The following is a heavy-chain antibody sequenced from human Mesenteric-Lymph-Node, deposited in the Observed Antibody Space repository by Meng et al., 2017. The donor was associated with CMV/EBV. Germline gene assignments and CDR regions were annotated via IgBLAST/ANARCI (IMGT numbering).Heavy chain of an antibody. CDR2: IRRDGSET. CDR3: TRDNEGFNGVWYDAYDV. Sequence: GGSLRLSCEASGFIFSNYWMSWVRLAPGKGLEWVANIRRDGSETHYLDSVKGRFTISRDNANNLLYLQMNSLRADDTALYYCTRDNEGFNGVWYDAYDVWGQGSQVTVSS. CDR1: GFIFSNYW. D-gene: IGHD6-13*01. J-gene: IGHJ3*01. V-gene: IGHV3-7*01.